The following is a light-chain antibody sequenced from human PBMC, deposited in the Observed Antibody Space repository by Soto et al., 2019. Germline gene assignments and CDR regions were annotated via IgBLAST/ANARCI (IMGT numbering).Light chain of an antibody. CDR2: DVS. CDR1: SSDVGGYNY. CDR3: SSYTSSITRVI. V-gene: IGLV2-14*01. Sequence: QSALTQPASVSGSPRQSTTISCTGTSSDVGGYNYVSWYQQHPGKAPKLMIYDVSNRPSGVSNRFSGSKSGNTASLTISGLQAEDEADYYCSSYTSSITRVIFGGGTKLTVL. J-gene: IGLJ2*01.